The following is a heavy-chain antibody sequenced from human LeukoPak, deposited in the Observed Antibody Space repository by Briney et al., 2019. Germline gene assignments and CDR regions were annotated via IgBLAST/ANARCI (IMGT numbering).Heavy chain of an antibody. J-gene: IGHJ3*02. Sequence: SETLSLTCTVSGDSISTTIYYWGWIRQPPGRGLECIERIYYSGSTYYNPSFKSRATILVDTSRNQFSLKLSSVTAADTAVYYCARIYPIIGYCSSTSCPASFDIWGQGTMVTVSS. CDR2: IYYSGST. CDR3: ARIYPIIGYCSSTSCPASFDI. CDR1: GDSISTTIYY. V-gene: IGHV4-39*07. D-gene: IGHD2-2*01.